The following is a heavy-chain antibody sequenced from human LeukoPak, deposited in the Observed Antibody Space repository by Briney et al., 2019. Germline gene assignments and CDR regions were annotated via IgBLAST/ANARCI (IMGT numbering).Heavy chain of an antibody. D-gene: IGHD5-12*01. J-gene: IGHJ4*02. CDR1: GFTFSSYA. CDR2: ISGSGGST. CDR3: AKDQGGYSGYDLVWVDY. V-gene: IGHV3-23*01. Sequence: GASLRLSCAASGFTFSSYAMSWVRQAPGEGLEWVSAISGSGGSTYYADSVKGRFTISRDNSKNTLYLQMNSLRAEDTAVYYCAKDQGGYSGYDLVWVDYWGQGTLVTVSS.